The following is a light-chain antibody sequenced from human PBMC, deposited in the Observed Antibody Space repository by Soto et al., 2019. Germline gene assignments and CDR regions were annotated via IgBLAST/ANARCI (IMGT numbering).Light chain of an antibody. CDR1: SSNIGSNT. V-gene: IGLV1-44*01. J-gene: IGLJ7*01. CDR3: AAWDGGLNGAV. CDR2: SND. Sequence: QSVLTQPPSASGTPGQSVTISCSGSSSNIGSNTVNWYQHLPGTAPKLLIYSNDPRPSGVPDRFSGSKSGTSASLAISGLQSEDESDYYCAAWDGGLNGAVFGGGTQLTVL.